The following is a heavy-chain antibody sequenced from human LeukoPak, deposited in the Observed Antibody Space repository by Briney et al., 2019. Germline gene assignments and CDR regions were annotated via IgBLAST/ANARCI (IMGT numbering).Heavy chain of an antibody. J-gene: IGHJ4*02. CDR1: GFTFSNAY. V-gene: IGHV3-7*03. Sequence: GGSLRLSCAASGFTFSNAYMNWVRQAPGKGLEWVANIKQDGSAKYYVDSVKGRFTISRDNAKNSLYLQMNSLRAEDTAVYYCARRYFDSWGQGTLVTVSS. CDR3: ARRYFDS. CDR2: IKQDGSAK.